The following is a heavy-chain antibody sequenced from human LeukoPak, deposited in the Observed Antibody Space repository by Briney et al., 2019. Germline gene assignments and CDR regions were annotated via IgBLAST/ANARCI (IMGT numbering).Heavy chain of an antibody. J-gene: IGHJ4*02. D-gene: IGHD6-13*01. CDR2: ISGSGGST. Sequence: GGSLRLSCAASGFTFSSYAMSWVRQAPGKGLEWVSAISGSGGSTYYADSVKGRFTISRDYSKNTLYLQMNSLRAEDTAVYYCAKEPGGIAAAGGWFHYWGQGTLVTVSS. CDR3: AKEPGGIAAAGGWFHY. CDR1: GFTFSSYA. V-gene: IGHV3-23*01.